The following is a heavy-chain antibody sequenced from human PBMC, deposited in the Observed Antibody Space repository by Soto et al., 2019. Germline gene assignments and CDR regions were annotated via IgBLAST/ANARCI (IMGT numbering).Heavy chain of an antibody. CDR3: ARDTGNFFDY. CDR1: ALTFTSYT. J-gene: IGHJ4*02. Sequence: ASGQVSCKASALTFTSYTVSCVRQAPGQGLEWVGWIGPSSGNTGSARNLQGRGTMTTDTSTSTAYMELRSLRSDDTAVYYCARDTGNFFDYWGQGTLVTVSS. V-gene: IGHV1-18*01. CDR2: IGPSSGNT.